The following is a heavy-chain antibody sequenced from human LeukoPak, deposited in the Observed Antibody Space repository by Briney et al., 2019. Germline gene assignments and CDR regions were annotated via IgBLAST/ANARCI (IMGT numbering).Heavy chain of an antibody. CDR1: GGSISSGSYY. CDR3: ARTPHYYYYMDV. Sequence: SETLSLTCTVSGGSISSGSYYWRWIRQPAGKGLEWIGRIYTSGSTNYNPSLKSRVTISVDTSKNQFSLKLSSVTAADTAVYYCARTPHYYYYMDVWGKGTTVTVSS. J-gene: IGHJ6*03. V-gene: IGHV4-61*02. CDR2: IYTSGST.